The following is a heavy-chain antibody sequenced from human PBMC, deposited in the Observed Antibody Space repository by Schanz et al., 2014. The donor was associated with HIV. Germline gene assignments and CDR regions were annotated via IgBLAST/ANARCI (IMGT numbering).Heavy chain of an antibody. CDR1: GFIFNNYA. CDR3: AKDEGGGYYYYGMDV. D-gene: IGHD3-16*01. CDR2: ISGSGGST. Sequence: ELQLAESGGRLEQPGGSLRLSCAASGFIFNNYAMTWVRQAPGKGLEWVSAISGSGGSTYYADSVKGRFTISRDNSKXXLYLQMNSLRAEDTAVYYCAKDEGGGYYYYGMDVWGQGTTVTVSS. J-gene: IGHJ6*02. V-gene: IGHV3-23*04.